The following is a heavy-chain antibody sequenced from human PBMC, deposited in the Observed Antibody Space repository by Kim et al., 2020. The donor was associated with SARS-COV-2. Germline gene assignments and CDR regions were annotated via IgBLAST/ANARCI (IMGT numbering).Heavy chain of an antibody. Sequence: SETLSLTCAVYGGSFSGYYWSWIRQPPGKGLEWIGEINHSGSTNYNPSLKSRVTISVDTSKNQFSLKLSSVTAADTAVYYCARGPGNPPSYIISARVRVGQSAFDIWGQGTMVTVSS. J-gene: IGHJ3*02. CDR2: INHSGST. CDR3: ARGPGNPPSYIISARVRVGQSAFDI. CDR1: GGSFSGYY. V-gene: IGHV4-34*01. D-gene: IGHD1-26*01.